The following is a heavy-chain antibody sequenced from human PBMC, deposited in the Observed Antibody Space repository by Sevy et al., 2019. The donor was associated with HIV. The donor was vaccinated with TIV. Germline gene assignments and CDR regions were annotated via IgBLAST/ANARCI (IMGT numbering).Heavy chain of an antibody. V-gene: IGHV1-8*01. CDR1: GYSFTSYD. Sequence: ASVKVSCKAFGYSFTSYDINWVRQATGQGLEWMGWMNPNSGNTGYAQKFQGRVTLTRNTSISTAYMELSGLTSEDTGIYYCARRKEERRPLGYWGQGALVTVSS. D-gene: IGHD1-1*01. CDR3: ARRKEERRPLGY. J-gene: IGHJ4*02. CDR2: MNPNSGNT.